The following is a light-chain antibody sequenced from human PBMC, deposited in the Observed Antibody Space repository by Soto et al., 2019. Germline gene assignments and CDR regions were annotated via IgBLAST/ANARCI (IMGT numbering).Light chain of an antibody. V-gene: IGKV3-20*01. J-gene: IGKJ2*01. CDR3: QQYGSSPLT. CDR2: GAS. CDR1: QSVSSSF. Sequence: EIVLTQSPGTLSLSPGERATLSCRASQSVSSSFLAWYQQKPGQAPRLLIYGASSRATGIPDRFSGSASGTDFPLTISRLEPEDFAVYYCQQYGSSPLTFGQGTKLEIK.